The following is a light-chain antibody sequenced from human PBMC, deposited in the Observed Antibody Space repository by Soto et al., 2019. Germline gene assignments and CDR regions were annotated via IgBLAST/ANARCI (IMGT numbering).Light chain of an antibody. J-gene: IGKJ5*01. CDR2: AAS. CDR3: QQSYSTPIT. Sequence: DIQMTQSPSSLSASVGDRVTITCRASQSISSSLNWYQQKPGKAPKLLIYAASSLQSGVPSRFSGSGSGTDFTLTISSLQPEDFATYYCQQSYSTPITFGQGTRLAIK. CDR1: QSISSS. V-gene: IGKV1-39*01.